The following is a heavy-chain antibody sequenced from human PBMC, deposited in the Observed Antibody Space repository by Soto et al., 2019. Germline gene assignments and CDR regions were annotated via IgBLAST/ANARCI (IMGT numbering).Heavy chain of an antibody. V-gene: IGHV4-34*01. CDR2: INHSGST. J-gene: IGHJ4*02. CDR1: GGSFSGYY. Sequence: SETLSLTCAVYGGSFSGYYWSWIRQPPGKGLEWIGEINHSGSTNYNPSHKSRVTISVDTSKNQFSLKLSSVTAADTAVYYCAPIFTGAPYYGDHRWGQGTLVTVSS. D-gene: IGHD4-17*01. CDR3: APIFTGAPYYGDHR.